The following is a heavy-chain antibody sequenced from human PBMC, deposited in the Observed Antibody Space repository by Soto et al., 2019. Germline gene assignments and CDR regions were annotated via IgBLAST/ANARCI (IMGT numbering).Heavy chain of an antibody. CDR3: ANSRGLNWNYFAPFDP. D-gene: IGHD1-7*01. J-gene: IGHJ5*02. CDR2: ISYDGSNK. V-gene: IGHV3-30*18. Sequence: SLRLSCAASGFTFSSYGMHWVRQAPGKGLEWVAVISYDGSNKYYADSVKGRFTISRDNSKNTLYLQMNSLRAEDTAVYYCANSRGLNWNYFAPFDPWGQGTLVTVSS. CDR1: GFTFSSYG.